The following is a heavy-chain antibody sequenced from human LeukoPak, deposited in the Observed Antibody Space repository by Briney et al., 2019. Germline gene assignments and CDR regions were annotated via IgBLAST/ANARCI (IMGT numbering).Heavy chain of an antibody. CDR1: GFTFDDYA. CDR3: AKDTSDSSGWYDYYFDY. CDR2: ISWNSGSI. V-gene: IGHV3-9*01. D-gene: IGHD6-19*01. J-gene: IGHJ4*02. Sequence: GGSLRLSCAASGFTFDDYAMHWVRQAPGKGLEWVSGISWNSGSIGYADSVKGRFTISRDNAKNSLYLQMNSLRAEDTALYYCAKDTSDSSGWYDYYFDYWGQGTLVTVSS.